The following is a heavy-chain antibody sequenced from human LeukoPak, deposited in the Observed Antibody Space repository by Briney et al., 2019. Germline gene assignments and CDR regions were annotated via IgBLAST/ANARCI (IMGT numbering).Heavy chain of an antibody. CDR2: IRSKIDGETI. CDR1: GFTFSSYA. D-gene: IGHD1-20*01. J-gene: IGHJ6*02. Sequence: GGSLRLSCAASGFTFSSYAMHWVRQAPGKGPEWVGLIRSKIDGETIEYAAPVKDRFVISRDDSKNTVYLQMTSLKIEDTAVYYCTTAGISGTRWYYNGMDVWGQGTTVTVSS. CDR3: TTAGISGTRWYYNGMDV. V-gene: IGHV3-15*01.